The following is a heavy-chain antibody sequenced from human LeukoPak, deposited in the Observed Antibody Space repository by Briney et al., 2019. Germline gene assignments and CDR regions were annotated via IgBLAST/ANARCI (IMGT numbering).Heavy chain of an antibody. J-gene: IGHJ3*02. CDR2: IISSSSYI. CDR1: GFTFSSYS. CDR3: ARRTVAGTPFAGAAFDI. D-gene: IGHD6-19*01. Sequence: PGGSLRLSCAASGFTFSSYSMNWVRQAPGKGLEWVSSIISSSSYIYYADSVKGRFTISRDNAKNSLYLQMNSLRAEDTAVYYCARRTVAGTPFAGAAFDIWGQGTMVTVSS. V-gene: IGHV3-21*01.